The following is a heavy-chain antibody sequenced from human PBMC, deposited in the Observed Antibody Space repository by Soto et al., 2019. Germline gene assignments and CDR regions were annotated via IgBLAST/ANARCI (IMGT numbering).Heavy chain of an antibody. V-gene: IGHV5-51*01. J-gene: IGHJ5*02. CDR1: GYSFTSYW. D-gene: IGHD3-22*01. CDR3: ARHSGDDSSGYYGYWFDP. CDR2: IYPGDSDT. Sequence: GESLKISCKGSGYSFTSYWIGWVRQMPGKGLEWMGIIYPGDSDTRYSPSFQGQVTISANKSISTAYLQWSSLKASDTAMYYWARHSGDDSSGYYGYWFDPWGQGTLVTVSS.